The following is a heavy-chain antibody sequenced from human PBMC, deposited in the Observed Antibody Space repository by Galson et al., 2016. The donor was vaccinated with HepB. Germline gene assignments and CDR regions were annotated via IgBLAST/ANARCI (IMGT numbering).Heavy chain of an antibody. D-gene: IGHD2-15*01. J-gene: IGHJ4*02. CDR2: ISPGGST. CDR3: AKRGGLKYYFDC. V-gene: IGHV3-23*01. CDR1: GFTFSSYG. Sequence: SLRLSCAASGFTFSSYGMSWVRQAPGQGLEXVSSISPGGSTYTDSVKGRFTISRDNSRNPLYLEMNSLRAEDTAVYYFAKRGGLKYYFDCWGQGTLVTVSS.